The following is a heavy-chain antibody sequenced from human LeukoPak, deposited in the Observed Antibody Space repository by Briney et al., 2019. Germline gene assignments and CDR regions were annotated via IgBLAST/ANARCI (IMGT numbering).Heavy chain of an antibody. V-gene: IGHV3-53*01. CDR1: DFSVSDNY. CDR2: ISDGGVT. D-gene: IGHD3-10*01. Sequence: GGSLRLSCTTSDFSVSDNYMSWVRQAPGRGLEWVSVISDGGVTYYADSVKGRFTISRDDSSDTVFLQMNNVRPEDTAVYYCGGSGSYYTPSYYWGQGTLVAVSS. J-gene: IGHJ4*02. CDR3: GGSGSYYTPSYY.